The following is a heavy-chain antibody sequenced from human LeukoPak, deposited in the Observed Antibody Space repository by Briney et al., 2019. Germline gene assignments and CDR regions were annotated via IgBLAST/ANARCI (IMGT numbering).Heavy chain of an antibody. CDR2: IWYDGSNK. CDR1: GFTFSSYG. CDR3: ARGHGYYDILTGYYDY. J-gene: IGHJ4*02. Sequence: PGRSLRLSCAASGFTFSSYGMPWVRQAPGKGLEWVAVIWYDGSNKYYADSVKGRFTISRDNSKNTLYLQMNSLRAEDTAVYYCARGHGYYDILTGYYDYWGQGTLVTVSS. V-gene: IGHV3-33*01. D-gene: IGHD3-9*01.